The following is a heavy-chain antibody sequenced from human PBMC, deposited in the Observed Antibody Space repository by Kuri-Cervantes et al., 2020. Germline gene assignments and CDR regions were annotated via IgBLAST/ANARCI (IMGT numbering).Heavy chain of an antibody. J-gene: IGHJ4*02. CDR2: ISWNSGSI. CDR3: AKGRSTLRWYLPFDY. Sequence: LSLTCAASGFTFDDYAMHWVRQAPGKGLEWVSGISWNSGSIGYADSVKGRFTISRDNSKNTLYLQMNSLRAEDTAVYYCAKGRSTLRWYLPFDYWGQGTLVTVSS. V-gene: IGHV3-9*01. CDR1: GFTFDDYA. D-gene: IGHD4-23*01.